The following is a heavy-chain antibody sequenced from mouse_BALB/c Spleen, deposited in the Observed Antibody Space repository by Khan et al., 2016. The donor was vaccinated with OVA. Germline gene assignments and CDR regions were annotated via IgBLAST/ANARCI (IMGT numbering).Heavy chain of an antibody. CDR3: ARGGYGGCAY. J-gene: IGHJ3*01. V-gene: IGHV1-85*01. Sequence: QVQLQQSGAELVKPGASVKLSCKASGYTFTSYDINWVRQRPEQGLEWIGWMFPGDGSTKYNENFKGKATLTTDKSSSTAYMQLSRLTSEDSGAYVCARGGYGGCAYWGQGTLVTVSA. CDR1: GYTFTSYD. D-gene: IGHD2-14*01. CDR2: MFPGDGST.